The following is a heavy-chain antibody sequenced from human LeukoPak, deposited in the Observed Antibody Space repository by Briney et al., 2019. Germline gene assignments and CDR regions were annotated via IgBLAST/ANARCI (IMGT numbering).Heavy chain of an antibody. CDR1: GGSFSGYY. CDR3: ARQVYDYGDYVSYYYYYLDV. D-gene: IGHD4-17*01. Sequence: PSETLSLTCAVYGGSFSGYYWSWIRQPPGKGRGWIGEINHIGSTNYNPSLKSRFTLSVDTSKNQFSLKLSSVTAADTAVYYCARQVYDYGDYVSYYYYYLDVWGKGTTVTVSS. CDR2: INHIGST. V-gene: IGHV4-34*01. J-gene: IGHJ6*03.